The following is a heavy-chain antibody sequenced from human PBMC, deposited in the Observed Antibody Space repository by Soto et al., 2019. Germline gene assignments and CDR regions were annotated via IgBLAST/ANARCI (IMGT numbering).Heavy chain of an antibody. CDR2: IIPIFGTA. CDR1: GGTFSSYA. CDR3: ARDVWNDVSVVWFDP. Sequence: GASVKVSCKASGGTFSSYAISWVRQAPGQGLEWMGGIIPIFGTANYAQKFQGRVTITADESTSTAYMELSSLRSEDTAVYYCARDVWNDVSVVWFDPWGQGTLVTVSS. D-gene: IGHD1-1*01. V-gene: IGHV1-69*13. J-gene: IGHJ5*02.